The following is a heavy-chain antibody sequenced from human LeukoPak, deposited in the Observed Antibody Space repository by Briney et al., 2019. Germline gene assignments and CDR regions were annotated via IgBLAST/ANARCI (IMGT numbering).Heavy chain of an antibody. V-gene: IGHV3-7*01. J-gene: IGHJ4*02. D-gene: IGHD1-26*01. CDR2: LNQHGSQT. CDR3: ARSWLIVAATLPTDY. CDR1: GFTFSEYW. Sequence: GGSLRLSCAVSGFTFSEYWMTWVRQTPGRGLEWVASLNQHGSQTYYVDSVKGRFTISRDNAKNLLYLQMSSLRVEDTAIYYCARSWLIVAATLPTDYWGQGTLVTVSS.